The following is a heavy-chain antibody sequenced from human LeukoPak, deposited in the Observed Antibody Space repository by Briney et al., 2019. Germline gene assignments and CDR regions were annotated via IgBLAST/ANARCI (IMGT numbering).Heavy chain of an antibody. V-gene: IGHV1-18*01. J-gene: IGHJ4*02. Sequence: AAVKVSCKDSGYSFTSYGIRGVRQAPAQGLEWMGWISAYNGNTNYAQKPQGTVTMTTDTSPSPAYIEQGRLGCDVTAEYYSAIAETSRLLWFGELKFWGQGTLVTVSS. CDR1: GYSFTSYG. D-gene: IGHD3-10*01. CDR2: ISAYNGNT. CDR3: AIAETSRLLWFGELKF.